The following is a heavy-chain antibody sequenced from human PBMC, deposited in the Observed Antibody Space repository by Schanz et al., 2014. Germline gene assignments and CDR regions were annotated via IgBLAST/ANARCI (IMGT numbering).Heavy chain of an antibody. CDR3: VRERTNYGGNSYFFDH. V-gene: IGHV3-21*01. D-gene: IGHD2-21*02. CDR2: ISSRSSHI. J-gene: IGHJ4*02. CDR1: GFTFSGYS. Sequence: EMQLLESGGGLIQPGGSLRLSCAASGFTFSGYSMNWVRQAPGKGLEWVSSISSRSSHIYYADSVKGRFTVSRDNAKNSVYLQMNGLRVEDTAVYYCVRERTNYGGNSYFFDHWGQGTLVTVSS.